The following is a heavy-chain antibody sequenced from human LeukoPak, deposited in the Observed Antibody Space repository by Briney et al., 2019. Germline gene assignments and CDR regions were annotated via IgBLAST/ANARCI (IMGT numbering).Heavy chain of an antibody. CDR3: ARVKYSGSYLFNAFDI. Sequence: GRSLRLSCAASGFTFSSYAMHWVRQAPGKGLEWVAVISYDGSNKYYADSVKGRFTISRDNSKNTLYLQMNSLRAEDTAVYYCARVKYSGSYLFNAFDIWGQGTMVTVSS. CDR1: GFTFSSYA. CDR2: ISYDGSNK. J-gene: IGHJ3*02. D-gene: IGHD1-26*01. V-gene: IGHV3-30-3*01.